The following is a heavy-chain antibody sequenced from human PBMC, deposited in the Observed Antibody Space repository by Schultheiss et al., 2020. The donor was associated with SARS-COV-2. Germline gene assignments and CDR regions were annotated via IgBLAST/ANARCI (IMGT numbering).Heavy chain of an antibody. V-gene: IGHV4-30-2*01. CDR2: IYHSGST. Sequence: SETLSLTCAVSGGSISSGGYSWSWIRQPPGKGLEWIGYIYHSGSTYYNPSLKSRVTISVDRSKNQFSLKLSSVTAADTAVYYCARQGSGWYYFDYWGQGTLVTVSS. D-gene: IGHD6-19*01. J-gene: IGHJ4*02. CDR3: ARQGSGWYYFDY. CDR1: GGSISSGGYS.